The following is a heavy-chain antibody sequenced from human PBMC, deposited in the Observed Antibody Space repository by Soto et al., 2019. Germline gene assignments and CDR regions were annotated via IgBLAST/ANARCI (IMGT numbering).Heavy chain of an antibody. J-gene: IGHJ5*02. CDR3: ARVNVPAAMGGGWFDP. V-gene: IGHV1-8*01. Sequence: GASVKVSCKASGYTFTSYDINWVRQATGQGLEWMGWMNPNSGNTGYAQKFQGRVTMTRNTSISTAYMELSSLRSEDTAVYYCARVNVPAAMGGGWFDPWGQGTLVTVSS. D-gene: IGHD2-2*01. CDR1: GYTFTSYD. CDR2: MNPNSGNT.